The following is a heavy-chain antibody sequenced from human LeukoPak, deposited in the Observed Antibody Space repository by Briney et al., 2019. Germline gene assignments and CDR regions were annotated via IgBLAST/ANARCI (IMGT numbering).Heavy chain of an antibody. CDR3: ARDISGSYGMDV. V-gene: IGHV1-69*04. J-gene: IGHJ6*04. D-gene: IGHD1-26*01. CDR2: IIPILGIA. CDR1: GVTFSSYA. Sequence: ASVKVSCKASGVTFSSYAISWVRQAPGQGLEWMGRIIPILGIANYAQKFQGRVTITTDESTSTAYMELSSLRSEDTAVYYCARDISGSYGMDVWGKGTTVTVSS.